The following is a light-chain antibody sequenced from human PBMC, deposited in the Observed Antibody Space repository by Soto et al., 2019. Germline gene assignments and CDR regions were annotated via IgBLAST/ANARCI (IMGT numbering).Light chain of an antibody. CDR1: SGHSSYA. J-gene: IGLJ1*01. CDR2: VNSDGSH. V-gene: IGLV4-69*01. CDR3: QTWGV. Sequence: QSVLTQSPPASASLGASVKLTCTLSSGHSSYAIAWHQQQPEKGPRYLMKVNSDGSHSKGDGIPDRFSGSSSGAERYLTISSLQSEDEADYYCQTWGVFGTGTKVTVL.